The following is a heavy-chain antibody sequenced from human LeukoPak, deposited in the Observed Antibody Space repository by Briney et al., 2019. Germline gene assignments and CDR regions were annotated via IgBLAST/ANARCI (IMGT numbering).Heavy chain of an antibody. CDR3: ARGWLSFDC. CDR1: GFTFSSYS. J-gene: IGHJ4*02. D-gene: IGHD6-19*01. Sequence: GGSLRLSCAASGFTFSSYSMNWVRQAPGKGLEWVSSISSSSSYIYYADSVKGRFTVSRDNAKNSLYLQMNGLRAEDTAVYYCARGWLSFDCWGQGTLVTVSS. V-gene: IGHV3-21*01. CDR2: ISSSSSYI.